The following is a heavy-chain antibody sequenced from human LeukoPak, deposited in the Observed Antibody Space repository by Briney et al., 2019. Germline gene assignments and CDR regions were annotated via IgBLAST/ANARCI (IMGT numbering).Heavy chain of an antibody. D-gene: IGHD6-19*01. CDR1: GFIFSTHW. J-gene: IGHJ4*02. CDR3: VGGGGWLPDF. V-gene: IGHV3-7*01. Sequence: GGSLRLSCAASGFIFSTHWMNWVRQAPGEGLEWVAIIKGDGTETLYADSVKGRFTISRDNTKSSLYLQINSLRAEDTAVYYCVGGGGWLPDFWGQGVLATVSS. CDR2: IKGDGTET.